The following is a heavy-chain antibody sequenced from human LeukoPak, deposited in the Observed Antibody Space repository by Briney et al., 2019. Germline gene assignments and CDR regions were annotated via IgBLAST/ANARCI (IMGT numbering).Heavy chain of an antibody. CDR3: AIDSWDYYGSGSYYY. D-gene: IGHD3-10*01. Sequence: ASVKASCKASGYTFTAYYIHWVRQAPGQGLEWMGWINPNSGGTNYAQKFQGRVTMTRDTSITTAYLELSRLRSDDTAVYYCAIDSWDYYGSGSYYYWGQGTLVTVSS. J-gene: IGHJ4*02. CDR2: INPNSGGT. V-gene: IGHV1-2*02. CDR1: GYTFTAYY.